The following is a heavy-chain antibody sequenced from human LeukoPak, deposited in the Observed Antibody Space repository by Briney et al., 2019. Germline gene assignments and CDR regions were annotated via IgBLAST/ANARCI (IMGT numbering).Heavy chain of an antibody. CDR3: ARVARRITMVRGVTGNWFDP. V-gene: IGHV4-38-2*01. CDR2: IYHSGST. CDR1: GGSFSGYY. D-gene: IGHD3-10*01. J-gene: IGHJ5*02. Sequence: PSETLSLTCAVYGGSFSGYYWGWIRQPPGKGLEWIGSIYHSGSTYYNPSLKSRVTISVDTSKNQFSLKLSSVTAADTAVYYCARVARRITMVRGVTGNWFDPWGQGTLVTVSS.